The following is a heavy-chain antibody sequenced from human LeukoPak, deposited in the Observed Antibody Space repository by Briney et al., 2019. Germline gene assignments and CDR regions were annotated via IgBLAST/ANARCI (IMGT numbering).Heavy chain of an antibody. CDR3: ARGWSGSSWVYYFDY. D-gene: IGHD6-13*01. V-gene: IGHV1-2*02. CDR2: INPNSGGT. CDR1: GYTFTGYY. J-gene: IGHJ4*02. Sequence: ASVKVSCKASGYTFTGYYMHWERQAPGQGLEWMGWINPNSGGTSYAQKFQGRVTMTRDTSISTAYMELSRLRSDDTAVYYCARGWSGSSWVYYFDYWGQGTLVTVSS.